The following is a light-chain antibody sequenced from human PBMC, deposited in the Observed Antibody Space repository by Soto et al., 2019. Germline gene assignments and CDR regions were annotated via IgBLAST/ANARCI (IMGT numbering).Light chain of an antibody. V-gene: IGLV2-14*01. Sequence: QSALTQPASVSGSPGQSITISCTGSSGDIGDYKYVSWYKQHPGKAPKLMIYDVSNRPSGVSNRFSASKSGNTASLTISGLQAEDEADYYCRSYTSTNFVTFGRGTKVTVL. CDR3: RSYTSTNFVT. J-gene: IGLJ2*01. CDR2: DVS. CDR1: SGDIGDYKY.